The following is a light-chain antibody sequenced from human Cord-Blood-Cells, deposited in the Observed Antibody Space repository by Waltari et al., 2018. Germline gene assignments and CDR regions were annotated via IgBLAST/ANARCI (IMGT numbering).Light chain of an antibody. V-gene: IGKV1-39*01. CDR2: AAS. CDR3: QQSYSTPIT. CDR1: QSISSY. J-gene: IGKJ5*01. Sequence: IQMTQSPSSLSASAADRVTITCRASQSISSYLNWYQQKPGKAPKLLIYAASSLQSGVPSRFSGSGSGTDFTLTISSLQPEDFATYYCQQSYSTPITFGQGTRLEIK.